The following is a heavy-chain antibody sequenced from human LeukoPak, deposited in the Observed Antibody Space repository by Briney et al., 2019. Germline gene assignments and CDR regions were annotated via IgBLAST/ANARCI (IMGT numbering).Heavy chain of an antibody. D-gene: IGHD4-11*01. CDR2: FYHSGST. CDR1: GYSISSGYF. V-gene: IGHV4-38-2*02. J-gene: IGHJ3*02. Sequence: PSETLSLTCTVSGYSISSGYFWGWIRQPPGKGLEWIGSFYHSGSTYYNPSLKSRVTISVDTSKNQFSLKLSSVTAADTAVYFCARDQAVTHAGRNAFDIWGQGTMVIVSS. CDR3: ARDQAVTHAGRNAFDI.